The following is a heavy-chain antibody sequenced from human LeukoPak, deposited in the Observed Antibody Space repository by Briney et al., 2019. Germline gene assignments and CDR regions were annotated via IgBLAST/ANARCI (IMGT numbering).Heavy chain of an antibody. Sequence: GGSLRLSCEASGFTVSNFAMTWVRQAPGKGLEQVSGISGSAGSTNYADSVKGRFTISRDNSKNTLYLQMNNLRVGDTAVYYCAKGSSSRFYYYMAVWGKGTTVTVSS. V-gene: IGHV3-23*01. J-gene: IGHJ6*03. CDR3: AKGSSSRFYYYMAV. CDR2: ISGSAGST. D-gene: IGHD4-17*01. CDR1: GFTVSNFA.